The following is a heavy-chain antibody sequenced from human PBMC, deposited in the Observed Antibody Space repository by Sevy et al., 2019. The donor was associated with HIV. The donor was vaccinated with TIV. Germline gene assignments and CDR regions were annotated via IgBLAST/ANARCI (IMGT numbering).Heavy chain of an antibody. CDR2: ISSSGSST. CDR3: AKDKGGTVVDYFDY. Sequence: GGSLRLSCAASGFIFSTYGMSWVRQGPGKGLESVSAISSSGSSTYYADSVKGRFTISRDNSKNTLYLQMNSLRAEDAALYYCAKDKGGTVVDYFDYWGQGTLVTVSS. V-gene: IGHV3-23*01. J-gene: IGHJ4*02. D-gene: IGHD2-15*01. CDR1: GFIFSTYG.